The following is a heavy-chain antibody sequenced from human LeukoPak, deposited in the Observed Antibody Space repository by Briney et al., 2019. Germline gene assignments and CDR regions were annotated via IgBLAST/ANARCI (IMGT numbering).Heavy chain of an antibody. V-gene: IGHV1-2*02. CDR2: INPDSGGT. Sequence: ASVKVSCKASGYTFTDYYMHWVRQAPGQGPEWMGWINPDSGGTDYAQKFQGRVTMTRDTSISTAYMELSGLRSDDTAVYYCARAYFGYVSGSNFDYWGQGTLVTVSS. CDR3: ARAYFGYVSGSNFDY. CDR1: GYTFTDYY. D-gene: IGHD3-10*01. J-gene: IGHJ4*02.